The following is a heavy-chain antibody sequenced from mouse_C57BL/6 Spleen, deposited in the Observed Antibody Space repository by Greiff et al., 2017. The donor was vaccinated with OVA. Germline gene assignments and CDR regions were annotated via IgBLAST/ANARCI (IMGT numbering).Heavy chain of an antibody. CDR1: GFSLTSYG. D-gene: IGHD1-1*01. V-gene: IGHV2-5*01. Sequence: QVQLKESGPGLVQPSQRLSITCTVSGFSLTSYGVHWVRQSPGKGLEWLGVIWRGGSTDYNAAFMSRLSITKDNSKSQVFFKMNSLQADDTAIYYCAKKIGNYYGSSYNYYAMDYWGQGTSVTVSS. CDR3: AKKIGNYYGSSYNYYAMDY. CDR2: IWRGGST. J-gene: IGHJ4*01.